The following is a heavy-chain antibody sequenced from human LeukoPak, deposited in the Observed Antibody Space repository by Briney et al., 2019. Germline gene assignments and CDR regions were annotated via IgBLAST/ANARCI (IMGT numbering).Heavy chain of an antibody. CDR2: IYSGGST. CDR1: GFTVSSSY. D-gene: IGHD3-22*01. V-gene: IGHV3-66*01. J-gene: IGHJ6*02. CDR3: ARASVRYYDSSGYPDYYYYYGMDV. Sequence: GGSLRLSCAVSGFTVSSSYMSWVRQAPGKGLEWVSLIYSGGSTYYAGSVKGRFTISRDNSKNTLYLQMSSLRAEDTAVYYCARASVRYYDSSGYPDYYYYYGMDVWGQGTTVTVSS.